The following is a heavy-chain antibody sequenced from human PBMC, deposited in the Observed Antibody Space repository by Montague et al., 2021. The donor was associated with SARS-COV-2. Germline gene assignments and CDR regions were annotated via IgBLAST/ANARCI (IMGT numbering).Heavy chain of an antibody. Sequence: SETLSLTCTVSGGSISSFYWSWFRQPPGKGLEWIGYISDSGSTNYNPSLTSRATMSVDTSKNQFSLKVNSVTAADTAVYYCARGGTYHYGMDVWGQGTTVAVSS. CDR2: ISDSGST. CDR1: GGSISSFY. CDR3: ARGGTYHYGMDV. D-gene: IGHD3-16*01. V-gene: IGHV4-59*12. J-gene: IGHJ6*02.